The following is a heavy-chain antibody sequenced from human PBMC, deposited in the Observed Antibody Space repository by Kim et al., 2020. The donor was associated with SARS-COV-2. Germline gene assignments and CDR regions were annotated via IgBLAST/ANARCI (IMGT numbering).Heavy chain of an antibody. CDR3: ARDLNGDYPPHHYYYGMDV. D-gene: IGHD4-17*01. J-gene: IGHJ6*02. CDR2: ISSSSSTI. V-gene: IGHV3-48*04. Sequence: GGSLRLSCAASGFTFSSYSMNWVRQAPGKGLEWVSYISSSSSTIYYADSVKGRFTISRDNAKNSLYLQMNSLRAEDTAVYYCARDLNGDYPPHHYYYGMDVWGQGTTVTVSS. CDR1: GFTFSSYS.